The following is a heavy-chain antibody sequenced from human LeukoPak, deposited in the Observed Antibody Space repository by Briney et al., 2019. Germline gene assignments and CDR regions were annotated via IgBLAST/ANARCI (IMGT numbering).Heavy chain of an antibody. CDR3: ARRPPPSAITMIRGVRNTKYYFDY. CDR2: INHSGRT. J-gene: IGHJ4*02. CDR1: GGSFSGYY. D-gene: IGHD3-10*01. Sequence: SETLSLTCAVYGGSFSGYYWSWIREPPGKGLEWIGEINHSGRTKYNPSLKSRVTISGDTSKNQFSLKLSSVTAADTAVYYCARRPPPSAITMIRGVRNTKYYFDYWGQGTLVTVSS. V-gene: IGHV4-34*01.